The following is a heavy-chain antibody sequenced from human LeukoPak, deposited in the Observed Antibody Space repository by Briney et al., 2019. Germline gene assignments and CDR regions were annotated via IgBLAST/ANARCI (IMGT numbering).Heavy chain of an antibody. Sequence: ASVKVSCKTSEYILSDYYVHWVRQAPGEGLEWMGWINLNSGGTNYAQKFQGRVTMTRDTSISTAYMELSSLRSDDTAAYYCARSSGGSGRWGDNWFDPWGQGTLVSVSS. CDR3: ARSSGGSGRWGDNWFDP. J-gene: IGHJ5*02. CDR1: EYILSDYY. CDR2: INLNSGGT. V-gene: IGHV1-2*02. D-gene: IGHD3-10*01.